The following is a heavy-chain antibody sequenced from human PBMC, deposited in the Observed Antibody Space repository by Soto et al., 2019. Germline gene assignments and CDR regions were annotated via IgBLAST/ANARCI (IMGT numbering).Heavy chain of an antibody. V-gene: IGHV3-33*01. CDR1: GFTFSSYG. CDR2: IWYDGSNK. D-gene: IGHD2-2*01. Sequence: PGGSLRLSCAASGFTFSSYGMHWVRQAPGKGLEWVSVIWYDGSNKYYADSVKGRFTIARDNSKNTLYLQMNSLRAEDTAVYYCARDGVLFPPASEDDTSFDYWGQGTLVTVSS. J-gene: IGHJ4*02. CDR3: ARDGVLFPPASEDDTSFDY.